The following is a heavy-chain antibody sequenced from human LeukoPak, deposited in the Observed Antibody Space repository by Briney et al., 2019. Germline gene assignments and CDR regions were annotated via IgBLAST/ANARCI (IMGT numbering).Heavy chain of an antibody. Sequence: SETLSLPCAVYGGSFSGYYWSWIRQPPGKGLEWIGEINHSGSTNYNPSLKSRVTISVDTSKNQFSLKLSSVTAADTAVYYCARRTRAVAGNNWFDPWGQGTLVTVSS. D-gene: IGHD6-19*01. V-gene: IGHV4-34*01. CDR1: GGSFSGYY. CDR2: INHSGST. CDR3: ARRTRAVAGNNWFDP. J-gene: IGHJ5*02.